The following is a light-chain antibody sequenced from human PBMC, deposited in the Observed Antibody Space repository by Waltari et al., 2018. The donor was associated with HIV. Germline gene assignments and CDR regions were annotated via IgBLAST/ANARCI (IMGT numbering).Light chain of an antibody. J-gene: IGLJ2*01. CDR2: AGT. Sequence: SYELTQPPSVSVFPDQTATITCSGDALAKQHSYWYQQKAGQAPVLVIFAGTEGPSGIPERFSGTRSETTVTLTITGVQAEDEADYYCESADSTGSYYVFGRGTRLTVL. CDR3: ESADSTGSYYV. CDR1: ALAKQH. V-gene: IGLV3-25*03.